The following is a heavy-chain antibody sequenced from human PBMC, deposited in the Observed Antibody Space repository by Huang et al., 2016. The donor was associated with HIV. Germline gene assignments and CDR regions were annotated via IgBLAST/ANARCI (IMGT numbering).Heavy chain of an antibody. D-gene: IGHD6-13*01. CDR3: AKGGSAAAVLDF. CDR2: IAYDAKTK. Sequence: QVQLVESGGGVVQPGRSLRISCAASGFTFSSYGMHWVRQAPGKGMEWVEVIAYDAKTKYYAESVKGRFSISRDNSKTTVYLQLNSLRLEDTAVYYCAKGGSAAAVLDFWGQGTLVTVSS. J-gene: IGHJ4*02. CDR1: GFTFSSYG. V-gene: IGHV3-30*18.